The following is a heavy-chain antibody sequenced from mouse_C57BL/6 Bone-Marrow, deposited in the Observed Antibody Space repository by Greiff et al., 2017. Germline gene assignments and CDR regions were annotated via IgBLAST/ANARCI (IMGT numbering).Heavy chain of an antibody. V-gene: IGHV14-3*01. J-gene: IGHJ4*01. CDR2: IDPANGNT. CDR3: ASYYGSSYYYAMDY. CDR1: GFNIKNTY. Sequence: EVQLQESVAELVRPGASVKLSCTASGFNIKNTYMRWVKQRPEQGLEWIGRIDPANGNTKYAPKFQGKATITADTSSNTAYLQLSSLTSEDTAIYYCASYYGSSYYYAMDYWGQGTSVTVSS. D-gene: IGHD1-1*01.